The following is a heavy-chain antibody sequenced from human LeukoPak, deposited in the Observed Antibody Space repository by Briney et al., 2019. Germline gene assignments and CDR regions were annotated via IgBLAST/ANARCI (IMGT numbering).Heavy chain of an antibody. CDR1: GYTFTSYG. Sequence: GASVKVSCKASGYTFTSYGISWVRQAPGQGLEWMGWISAYNGNTHYAQKLQGRVTMTTDTSTSTVYMELRSLGSDDTAVYYCARGSPPRRNYDSRGYYSYYFDYWGQGTLVTVSS. J-gene: IGHJ4*02. D-gene: IGHD3-22*01. CDR2: ISAYNGNT. V-gene: IGHV1-18*01. CDR3: ARGSPPRRNYDSRGYYSYYFDY.